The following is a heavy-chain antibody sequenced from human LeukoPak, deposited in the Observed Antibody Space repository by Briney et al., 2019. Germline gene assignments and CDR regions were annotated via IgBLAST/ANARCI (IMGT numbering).Heavy chain of an antibody. CDR3: ASSRYYYDSSAYYPDY. V-gene: IGHV3-21*01. D-gene: IGHD3-22*01. CDR2: ISSSSSYI. Sequence: KPGGSLRLSCAASGFSFSSYSMNWVRQAPGKGLEWVSSISSSSSYIYYTDSVKGRFTISRDNAKNSLYLQMNSLRAEDTAVYYCASSRYYYDSSAYYPDYWGQGTLVTVSS. J-gene: IGHJ4*02. CDR1: GFSFSSYS.